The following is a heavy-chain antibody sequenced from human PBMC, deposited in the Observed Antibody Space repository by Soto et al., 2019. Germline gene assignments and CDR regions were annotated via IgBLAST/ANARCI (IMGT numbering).Heavy chain of an antibody. J-gene: IGHJ6*02. D-gene: IGHD6-13*01. CDR1: GGSFSGYY. V-gene: IGHV4-34*01. CDR3: ATNSWYFYYGMDV. CDR2: INHSGST. Sequence: SETLSLTCAVYGGSFSGYYWSWIRQPPGKGLEWIGEINHSGSTNYNPSLKSRVTISVDTSKNQFSLKLSSVTAADTAVYYCATNSWYFYYGMDVWGQGTMVTVSS.